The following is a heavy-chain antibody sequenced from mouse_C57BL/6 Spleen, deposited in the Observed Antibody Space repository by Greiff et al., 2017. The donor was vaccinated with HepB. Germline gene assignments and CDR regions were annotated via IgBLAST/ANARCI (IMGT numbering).Heavy chain of an antibody. D-gene: IGHD1-1*01. CDR1: GFTFSSYT. CDR2: ISGGGGNT. Sequence: DVMLVESGGGLVKPGGSLKLSCAASGFTFSSYTMSWVRQTPEKRLEWVATISGGGGNTYYPDSVKGRFTISRDNAKNTLYLQMSSLRSEDTALYYCARHYYYGSSPYYAMDYWGQGTSVTVSS. CDR3: ARHYYYGSSPYYAMDY. J-gene: IGHJ4*01. V-gene: IGHV5-9*01.